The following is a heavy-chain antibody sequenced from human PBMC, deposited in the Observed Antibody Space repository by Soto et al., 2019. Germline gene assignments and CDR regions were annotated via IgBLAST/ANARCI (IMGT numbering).Heavy chain of an antibody. J-gene: IGHJ4*02. D-gene: IGHD3-3*01. CDR1: GFTFSSYN. V-gene: IGHV3-21*02. Sequence: EVQLVESGGGLVKPGGSLRLSCAASGFTFSSYNMNWVRQAPGKGLEWVSSISRDSTYMYYADSVRGRFTISRDNAKKCVFLQMDSLSGDDTAVYYCARDPYDFWSGPDYWGQGILVTVSS. CDR3: ARDPYDFWSGPDY. CDR2: ISRDSTYM.